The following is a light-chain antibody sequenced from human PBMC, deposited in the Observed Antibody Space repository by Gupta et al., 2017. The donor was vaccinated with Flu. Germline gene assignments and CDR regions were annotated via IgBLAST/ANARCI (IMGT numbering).Light chain of an antibody. CDR2: GTY. Sequence: IATLSCRANQRVSSTYLAWYQQKPGQAPRLLIYGTYTRATGIPDRFSVSGSGTDFTLTISRLEPEDFAVYYCQQYGSSLPYTFGQGTKLEIK. CDR3: QQYGSSLPYT. V-gene: IGKV3-20*01. J-gene: IGKJ2*01. CDR1: QRVSSTY.